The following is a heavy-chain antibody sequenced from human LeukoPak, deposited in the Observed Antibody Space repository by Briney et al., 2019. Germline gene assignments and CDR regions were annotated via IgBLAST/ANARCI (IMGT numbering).Heavy chain of an antibody. D-gene: IGHD2-21*02. J-gene: IGHJ4*02. Sequence: SQTLTLTCTVSGGSISSGDYYWSWIRQPPGKGLEWIGYIYYSGSTYYNPSLKSRVTISVDTSKNQFSLKLSSVTAADTAVYYSGRDPQWGLADYWGQGTLVTVSS. V-gene: IGHV4-30-4*01. CDR3: GRDPQWGLADY. CDR2: IYYSGST. CDR1: GGSISSGDYY.